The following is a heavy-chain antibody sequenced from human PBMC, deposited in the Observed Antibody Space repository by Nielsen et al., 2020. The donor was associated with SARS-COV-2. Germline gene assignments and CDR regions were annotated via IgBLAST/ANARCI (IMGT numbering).Heavy chain of an antibody. CDR2: IKSKSDGGTT. Sequence: WIRQPPGKGLEWVGRIKSKSDGGTTDYAAPVKGRFTISRDDSKNTPYLQMNSLKTEDTAVYYCTTGLGGVGARVRAYYYGMDVWGQGTTVTVSS. V-gene: IGHV3-15*01. J-gene: IGHJ6*02. D-gene: IGHD1-26*01. CDR3: TTGLGGVGARVRAYYYGMDV.